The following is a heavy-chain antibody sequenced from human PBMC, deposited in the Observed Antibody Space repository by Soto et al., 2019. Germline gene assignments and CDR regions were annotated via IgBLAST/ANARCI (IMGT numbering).Heavy chain of an antibody. J-gene: IGHJ4*02. Sequence: SETLSLTCTVSGGSVSSGSYYWSWIRQPPGKGLEWIGYIYYSGSTNYNPSLKSRVTISVDTSKNQFSLKLSSVTAADTAVYFRARSVAVPVAHMEYWGQGTQVTVSS. V-gene: IGHV4-61*01. CDR3: ARSVAVPVAHMEY. CDR2: IYYSGST. D-gene: IGHD1-1*01. CDR1: GGSVSSGSYY.